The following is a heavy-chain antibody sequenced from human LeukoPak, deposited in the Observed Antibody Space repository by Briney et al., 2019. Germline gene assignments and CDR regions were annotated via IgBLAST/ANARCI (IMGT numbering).Heavy chain of an antibody. D-gene: IGHD5-18*01. CDR1: GFTFSSYV. Sequence: PGGSLRLSCAASGFTFSSYVMSWVRQAPGKGLEWVSAISGSGDSTYYADSVKGRFAISRDNAKDTLYLQMNSLRAEDAAVYYCASPMWDTAIHDYWGQGTLVTVSS. CDR2: ISGSGDST. J-gene: IGHJ4*02. CDR3: ASPMWDTAIHDY. V-gene: IGHV3-23*01.